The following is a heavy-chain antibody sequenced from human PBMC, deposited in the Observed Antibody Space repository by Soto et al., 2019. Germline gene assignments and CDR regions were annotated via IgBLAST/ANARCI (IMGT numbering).Heavy chain of an antibody. V-gene: IGHV1-69*06. J-gene: IGHJ4*02. D-gene: IGHD3-3*01. Sequence: QERLVQSGAEARKPGSSVKVSCKVTVGTSTRYAINWVRQAPGQGLEWMGGIVPKFGTSKYAQKLQGIVTITADTSTNIAYVELRSLRSEDTAVYYCNRGSEYDFWSGYLWGQGTLVSFSS. CDR2: IVPKFGTS. CDR3: NRGSEYDFWSGYL. CDR1: VGTSTRYA.